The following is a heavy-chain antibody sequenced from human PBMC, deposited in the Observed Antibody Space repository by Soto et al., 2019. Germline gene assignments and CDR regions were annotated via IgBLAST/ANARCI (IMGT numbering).Heavy chain of an antibody. CDR2: IIPIFGTA. CDR3: ARDRSTITGSNYYYYGMDV. V-gene: IGHV1-69*13. CDR1: GGTFSSYA. D-gene: IGHD1-20*01. Sequence: SVKVSCKASGGTFSSYAISWVRQAPGQGLEWMGGIIPIFGTANYAQKFQGRVTITADESTSTAYMELSSLRSEDTAVYYCARDRSTITGSNYYYYGMDVWGQGTTVTVS. J-gene: IGHJ6*02.